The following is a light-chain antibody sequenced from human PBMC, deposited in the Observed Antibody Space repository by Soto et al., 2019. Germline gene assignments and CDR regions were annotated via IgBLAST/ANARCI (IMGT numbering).Light chain of an antibody. J-gene: IGLJ3*02. V-gene: IGLV3-21*02. CDR3: QVWDSSSDRWV. Sequence: SYVVTQPPSVSVAPGQTARITCGGNNIGSKSVHWYQQKAGQAPVLVVYDDVDRPSGIPERISGSNSGNTATLTISRVEAGDEADYYCQVWDSSSDRWVFGGGTKLTVL. CDR1: NIGSKS. CDR2: DDV.